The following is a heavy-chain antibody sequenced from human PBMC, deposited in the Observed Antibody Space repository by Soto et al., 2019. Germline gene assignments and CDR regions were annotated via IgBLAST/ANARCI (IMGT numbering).Heavy chain of an antibody. Sequence: GGSLKLSCAASGFAFNSYTMHWVRQAPGRGLEWVAIISYDESHTYYADSVRGRFTISRDNSQNTLYLQMDSLTAADTAVYYCARDAPPRALRSYFDSWRLGLLVTVSP. D-gene: IGHD4-17*01. CDR1: GFAFNSYT. CDR3: ARDAPPRALRSYFDS. CDR2: ISYDESHT. V-gene: IGHV3-30*14. J-gene: IGHJ4*02.